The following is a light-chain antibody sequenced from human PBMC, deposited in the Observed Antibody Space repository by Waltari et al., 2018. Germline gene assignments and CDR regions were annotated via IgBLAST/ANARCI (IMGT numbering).Light chain of an antibody. CDR1: GSDVGGYTY. V-gene: IGLV2-8*01. Sequence: QSALTQPPSASGSPGQSVTISCTGTGSDVGGYTYVSWYQLHPDKAPKIIMYEVRKRPSGVPDRCSGSKSGNTASLTVSGLRTEDEADYYCSSYGGNNNLAFFGTGTKVIVL. CDR2: EVR. J-gene: IGLJ1*01. CDR3: SSYGGNNNLAF.